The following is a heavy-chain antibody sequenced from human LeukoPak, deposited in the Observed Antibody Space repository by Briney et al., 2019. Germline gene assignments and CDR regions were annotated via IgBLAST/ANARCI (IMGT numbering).Heavy chain of an antibody. D-gene: IGHD4-17*01. CDR1: GGSISSYY. Sequence: PSETLSLTCTVSGGSISSYYWNWIRQPPGKGLEWIGYIYDSGNSNYNPSLKGRVIISVDTSKNQVSLKLTSVTAADTAIYYCARRTTVTTLDWFDPWGQGTLVTVSS. V-gene: IGHV4-59*08. CDR3: ARRTTVTTLDWFDP. CDR2: IYDSGNS. J-gene: IGHJ5*02.